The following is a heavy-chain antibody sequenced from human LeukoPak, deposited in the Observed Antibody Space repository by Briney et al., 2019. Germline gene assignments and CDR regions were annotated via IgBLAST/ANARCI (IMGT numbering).Heavy chain of an antibody. Sequence: SETLSLTCTVSGGSISSYYWSWIRQPAGKGLEWTGRIYTSGSTNYNPSLKSRVTMSVDTSKNQFSLKLSSVTAADTAVYYCARDPYYDFSSGYPPDAFDIWGQGTMVTVSS. CDR1: GGSISSYY. J-gene: IGHJ3*02. CDR3: ARDPYYDFSSGYPPDAFDI. V-gene: IGHV4-4*07. CDR2: IYTSGST. D-gene: IGHD3-3*01.